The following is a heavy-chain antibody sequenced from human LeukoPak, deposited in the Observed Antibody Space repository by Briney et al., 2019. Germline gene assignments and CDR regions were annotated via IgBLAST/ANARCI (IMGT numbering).Heavy chain of an antibody. D-gene: IGHD6-19*01. Sequence: GGSLRLSCAASGFTFSSYAMSWVRQAPGKGLEWVGRIKSKTDGGTTDYAAPVKGRFTISRDDSKNTLYLQMNSLKTEDTAVYYCTTSYSSGWYFDYWGQGTLVTVSS. J-gene: IGHJ4*02. CDR1: GFTFSSYA. CDR3: TTSYSSGWYFDY. CDR2: IKSKTDGGTT. V-gene: IGHV3-15*01.